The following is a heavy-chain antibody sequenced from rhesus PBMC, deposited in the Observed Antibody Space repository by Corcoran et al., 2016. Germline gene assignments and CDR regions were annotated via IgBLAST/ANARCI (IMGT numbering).Heavy chain of an antibody. CDR3: ARVRGYRSGWSLGYFEF. V-gene: IGHV2S1*01. J-gene: IGHJ1*01. D-gene: IGHD6S26*01. CDR2: IYWDDDK. CDR1: GFSISTSGMG. Sequence: QVTLKESGPALVKPTQTLTLTCTFSGFSISTSGMGVGWIRQPPGKALEGLALIYWDDDKYYHTSLKSRLTISNDTSKTQVVLTMSNMDPVDTATYYCARVRGYRSGWSLGYFEFWGQGALVTVSS.